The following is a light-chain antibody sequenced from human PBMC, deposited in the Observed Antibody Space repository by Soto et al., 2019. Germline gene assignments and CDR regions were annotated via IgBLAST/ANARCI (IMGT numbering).Light chain of an antibody. Sequence: PLAASDGNTRAKTCLAPQSISASLAWYQQKPGEAPSLLIYDASSLQSGVPAWFRDSGSETDCTLTICCLQPEALPTNYCQQSYSTPLTFSGGTKVDIK. J-gene: IGKJ4*01. V-gene: IGKV1-39*01. CDR3: QQSYSTPLT. CDR2: DAS. CDR1: QSISAS.